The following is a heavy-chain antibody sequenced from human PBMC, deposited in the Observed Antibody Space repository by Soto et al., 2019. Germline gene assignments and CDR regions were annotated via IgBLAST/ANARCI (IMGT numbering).Heavy chain of an antibody. CDR2: IDPSDSYT. Sequence: EVQLVQSGAEVKKPGESLRISCKGSGYSFTSYWINWVRQMPGKGLEWMGRIDPSDSYTNYSPSFQGLVTISADKSIXXAXLQWSSLKASDTAIYYCARTSMQSRGYTYGHGGMDVWGQGTTVTVSS. J-gene: IGHJ6*02. D-gene: IGHD5-18*01. V-gene: IGHV5-10-1*01. CDR3: ARTSMQSRGYTYGHGGMDV. CDR1: GYSFTSYW.